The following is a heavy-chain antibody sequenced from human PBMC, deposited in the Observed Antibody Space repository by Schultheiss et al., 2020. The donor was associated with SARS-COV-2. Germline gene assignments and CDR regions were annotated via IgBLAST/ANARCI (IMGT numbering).Heavy chain of an antibody. Sequence: GESLKISCAASGFTFSDYYMSWIRQAPGKGLEWVSYISSSGSTIYYADSVKGRFTISRDNAKNSLYLQMNSLRAEDTAVYYCAREEGVRWGDNWFDPWGQGTLVTVSS. CDR1: GFTFSDYY. V-gene: IGHV3-11*04. J-gene: IGHJ5*02. D-gene: IGHD3-16*01. CDR2: ISSSGSTI. CDR3: AREEGVRWGDNWFDP.